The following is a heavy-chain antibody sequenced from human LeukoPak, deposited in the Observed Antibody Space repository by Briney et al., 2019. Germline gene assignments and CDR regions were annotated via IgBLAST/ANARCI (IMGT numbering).Heavy chain of an antibody. CDR3: ARYGSSSGFDC. CDR1: GGTFSSYA. D-gene: IGHD6-13*01. J-gene: IGHJ4*02. Sequence: ASVKVSCKASGGTFSSYAISWVRQAPGQKLEWMGWINAGNGNTKYSQKFQGRVTITRDTSASTAYMELSSLRSEDTAVYYCARYGSSSGFDCWGQGTLVTVSS. CDR2: INAGNGNT. V-gene: IGHV1-3*01.